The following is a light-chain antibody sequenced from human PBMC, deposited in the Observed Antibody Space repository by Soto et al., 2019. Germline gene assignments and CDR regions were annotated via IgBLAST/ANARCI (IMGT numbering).Light chain of an antibody. Sequence: QSVLTQPASVSGSPGQSITISCTGTSSDVGAYNLVSWYQQFPGKAPKLMIYEVSNRPSGVSDRFSGSKSGNTASLIIPGLRPEDEADYYCSSQTASATVLFGGGTKLTVL. CDR1: SSDVGAYNL. CDR3: SSQTASATVL. J-gene: IGLJ2*01. CDR2: EVS. V-gene: IGLV2-14*01.